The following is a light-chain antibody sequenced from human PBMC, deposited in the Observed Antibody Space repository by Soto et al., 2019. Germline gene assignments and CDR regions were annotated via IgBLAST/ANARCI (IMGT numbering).Light chain of an antibody. V-gene: IGKV3D-20*02. CDR1: QSVSSSY. CDR2: GAS. Sequence: EIVLTQSPGTLSLPPGEGATLSCRASQSVSSSYIAWYQQRPGQTPSLLIYGASTRATGIPDRFSGSGSGTHFTLTISRLEPGDFAVYYCQQRNVWPPITFGQGTRLEIK. CDR3: QQRNVWPPIT. J-gene: IGKJ5*01.